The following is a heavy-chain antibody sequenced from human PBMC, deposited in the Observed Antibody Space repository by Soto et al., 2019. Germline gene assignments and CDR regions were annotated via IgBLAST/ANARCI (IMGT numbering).Heavy chain of an antibody. D-gene: IGHD2-15*01. V-gene: IGHV4-61*01. Sequence: SETLSLTCTVSGGSVSSGSYYWSWIRQPPGKGLEWIGYIYYSGSTNYNPSLKSRVTISVDTSKNQFSLKLSSVTAADTAVYYCARGSRYCSGGSCYSRYYYYYGMDVWGQGTTVTVS. J-gene: IGHJ6*02. CDR1: GGSVSSGSYY. CDR2: IYYSGST. CDR3: ARGSRYCSGGSCYSRYYYYYGMDV.